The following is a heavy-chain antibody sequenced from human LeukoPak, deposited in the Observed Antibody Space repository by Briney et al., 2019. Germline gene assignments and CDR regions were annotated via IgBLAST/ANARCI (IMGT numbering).Heavy chain of an antibody. CDR3: ARDRSVGATDDAFDV. CDR1: GYXFTXXX. Sequence: ASVKVSCKTSGYXFTXXXXXWVXXXPXQXXDXMXXINPNSGGTNYAQGFKGRVTMTRDTSISTVYMQLSRLHFDDTAVYYCARDRSVGATDDAFDVWGPGTMVTVSS. V-gene: IGHV1-2*02. J-gene: IGHJ3*01. D-gene: IGHD1-26*01. CDR2: INPNSGGT.